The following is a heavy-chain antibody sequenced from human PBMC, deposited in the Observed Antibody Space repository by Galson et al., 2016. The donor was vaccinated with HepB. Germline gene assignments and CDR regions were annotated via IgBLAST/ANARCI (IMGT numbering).Heavy chain of an antibody. J-gene: IGHJ4*02. CDR2: IYSGGTT. Sequence: SLRLSCAASGLTVSNNYLTWVRQAPGKGLEYVSVIYSGGTTYYADSVKGRFTISRDNSQTSLFLQMNTLKAEDTAVYFCVRGVYGDHGWFDYWGQGTLVTVSS. V-gene: IGHV3-66*02. CDR3: VRGVYGDHGWFDY. D-gene: IGHD4-17*01. CDR1: GLTVSNNY.